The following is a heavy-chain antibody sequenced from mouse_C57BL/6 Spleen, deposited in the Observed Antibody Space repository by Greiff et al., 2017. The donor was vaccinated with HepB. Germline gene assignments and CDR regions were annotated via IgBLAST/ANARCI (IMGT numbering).Heavy chain of an antibody. CDR2: ISSGSSTI. Sequence: EVKLMESGGGLVKPGGSLKLSCAASGFTFSDYGMHWVRQAPEKGLEWVAYISSGSSTIYYADTVKGRFTISRDNAKNTLFLQMTSLRSEDTAMYYCARPPNYYGSSLRYFDVWGTGTTVTVSS. V-gene: IGHV5-17*01. CDR3: ARPPNYYGSSLRYFDV. CDR1: GFTFSDYG. J-gene: IGHJ1*03. D-gene: IGHD1-1*01.